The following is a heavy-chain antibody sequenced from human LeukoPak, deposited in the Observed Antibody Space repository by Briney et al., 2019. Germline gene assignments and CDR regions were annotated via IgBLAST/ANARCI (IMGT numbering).Heavy chain of an antibody. D-gene: IGHD3-10*01. V-gene: IGHV3-7*01. J-gene: IGHJ3*02. CDR1: GFTFSSYW. CDR2: AKDDGSAK. Sequence: GGSLRLTCAASGFTFSSYWMSWVRQAPGKGLEWVASAKDDGSAKYYVDSVKGRFTISRDNAKNSLYLQMNSLRAEDTAVYYCARWQKGGITMVRGVYAFDIWGQGTMVTVSS. CDR3: ARWQKGGITMVRGVYAFDI.